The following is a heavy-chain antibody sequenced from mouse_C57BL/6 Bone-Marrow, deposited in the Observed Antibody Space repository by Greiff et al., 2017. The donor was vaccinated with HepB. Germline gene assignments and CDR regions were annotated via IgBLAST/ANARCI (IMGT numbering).Heavy chain of an antibody. CDR3: ARDPLYVDY. J-gene: IGHJ2*01. D-gene: IGHD2-3*01. Sequence: EVQVVESGGGLVKPGGSLKLSCAASGFTFSSYAMSWVRQTPEKRLEWVATISDGGSYTYYPDNVKGRFTISRDNAKNNRYLQMSHLKSEDTAMYYCARDPLYVDYWGQGTTLTVSS. CDR1: GFTFSSYA. V-gene: IGHV5-4*01. CDR2: ISDGGSYT.